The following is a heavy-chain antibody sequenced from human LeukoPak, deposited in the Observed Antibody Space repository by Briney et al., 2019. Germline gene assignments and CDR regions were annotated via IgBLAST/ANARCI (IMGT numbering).Heavy chain of an antibody. J-gene: IGHJ4*02. V-gene: IGHV3-48*04. Sequence: GGSLRLSCAASGFTFSSYSMNWVRQAPGKGLEWVSYISSSSSTIYYADSVKGRFTISRDNAKNSLYLQMNSLRAEDTAVYYCARDRNIVVVPAATDFDYWGQGTLVTVSS. CDR2: ISSSSSTI. CDR3: ARDRNIVVVPAATDFDY. D-gene: IGHD2-2*01. CDR1: GFTFSSYS.